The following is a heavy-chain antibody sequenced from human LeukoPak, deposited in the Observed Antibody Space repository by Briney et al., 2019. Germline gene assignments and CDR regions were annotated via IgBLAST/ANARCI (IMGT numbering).Heavy chain of an antibody. Sequence: GGSLRLSCAASGFTFSSYVMHWVRQAPGKGLEWVAIISYDGSNEYYADSVKGRFTISRDNSKNTLYLQMNSLRAADTAVYYCAKPAYAGYYYYMDVWGKGTTVTVSS. CDR3: AKPAYAGYYYYMDV. CDR1: GFTFSSYV. J-gene: IGHJ6*03. D-gene: IGHD3-16*01. CDR2: ISYDGSNE. V-gene: IGHV3-30*04.